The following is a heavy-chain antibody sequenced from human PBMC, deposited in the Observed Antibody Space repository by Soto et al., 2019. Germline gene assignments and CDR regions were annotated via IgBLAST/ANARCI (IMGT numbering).Heavy chain of an antibody. Sequence: ASVKVSCKASGYTFTGYYMHWVRQAPGQGLEWMGWINPNSGGTNYAQKFQGRVTMTRDTSISTAYMELSRLRSDDTAVYYCARVIQYYDSSGYYESAWFDPWGQGTLVTVSS. V-gene: IGHV1-2*02. J-gene: IGHJ5*02. CDR2: INPNSGGT. D-gene: IGHD3-22*01. CDR3: ARVIQYYDSSGYYESAWFDP. CDR1: GYTFTGYY.